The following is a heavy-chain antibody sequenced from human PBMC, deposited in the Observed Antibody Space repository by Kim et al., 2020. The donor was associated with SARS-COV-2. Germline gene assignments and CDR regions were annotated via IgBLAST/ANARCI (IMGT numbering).Heavy chain of an antibody. D-gene: IGHD6-19*01. J-gene: IGHJ4*02. Sequence: YAASVKGRFTISRDNAKNPLYLQMNSLRAEDTAVYYCARRQFTSGWYYFDYWGQGTLVTVSS. V-gene: IGHV3-74*01. CDR3: ARRQFTSGWYYFDY.